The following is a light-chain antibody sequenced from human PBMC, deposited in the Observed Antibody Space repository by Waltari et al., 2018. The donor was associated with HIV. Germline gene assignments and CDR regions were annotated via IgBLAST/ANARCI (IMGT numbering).Light chain of an antibody. CDR2: SNK. Sequence: QSVLTQPPSASGPPGQRFTISCCGGSSIVGRNNLHCYHQLPGEAPNPLIYSNKRRPSGVPDRFSGSKSGPSTSLAISALQSEDEADYYVAARDDSLHGVVFGGGTKVTVL. V-gene: IGLV1-44*01. CDR1: SSIVGRNN. CDR3: AARDDSLHGVV. J-gene: IGLJ3*02.